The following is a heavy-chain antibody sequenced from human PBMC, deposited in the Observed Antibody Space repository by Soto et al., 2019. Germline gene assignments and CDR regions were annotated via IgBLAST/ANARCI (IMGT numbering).Heavy chain of an antibody. CDR2: ISAYNGNT. CDR1: GYTFTSYG. Sequence: ASVKVSCKASGYTFTSYGISWVRQAPGQGLEWMGWISAYNGNTNYAQKLQGRVTMTTDTSTSTAYMELRSLRSDDTAVYYCAREQWATRNGSGGSCCSTQYFDYWGQGTLVTVSS. D-gene: IGHD2-15*01. J-gene: IGHJ4*02. CDR3: AREQWATRNGSGGSCCSTQYFDY. V-gene: IGHV1-18*01.